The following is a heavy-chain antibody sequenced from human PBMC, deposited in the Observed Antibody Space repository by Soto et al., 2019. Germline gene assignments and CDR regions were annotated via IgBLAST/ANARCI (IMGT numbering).Heavy chain of an antibody. D-gene: IGHD3-10*01. CDR2: INPNSGNI. CDR1: GDTFTTYD. Sequence: SVKVSCKASGDTFTTYDINWVRQATGHGLEWMGWINPNSGNIGYAQRFQGRVTMTRDTAIRTAYMEVSSLRSDDTAVYYCARDRAAGSYYLLDYWGQGTLVTVSS. J-gene: IGHJ4*02. V-gene: IGHV1-8*01. CDR3: ARDRAAGSYYLLDY.